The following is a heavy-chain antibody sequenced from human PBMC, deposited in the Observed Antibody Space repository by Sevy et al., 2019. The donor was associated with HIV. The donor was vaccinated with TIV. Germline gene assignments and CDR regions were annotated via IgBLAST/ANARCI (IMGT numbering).Heavy chain of an antibody. J-gene: IGHJ4*02. D-gene: IGHD6-13*01. CDR2: INWNSGNI. Sequence: GGSLRLSCAASGFTFDEYGMHWVRQAPGKGLEWVSGINWNSGNISYADSVKGGFTISRYNTKNSPYLQMNSRRADDTALDYCAKDISIEGGIAAVGTGIFDCWGQGTLVTVSS. V-gene: IGHV3-9*01. CDR3: AKDISIEGGIAAVGTGIFDC. CDR1: GFTFDEYG.